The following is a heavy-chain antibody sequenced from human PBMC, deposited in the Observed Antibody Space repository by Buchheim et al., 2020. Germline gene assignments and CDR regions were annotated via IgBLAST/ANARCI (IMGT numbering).Heavy chain of an antibody. D-gene: IGHD2-15*01. V-gene: IGHV3-13*04. CDR2: IGIGGDT. CDR1: GFSFSSYD. CDR3: ARWHCSGGSCYSDS. Sequence: EVQLVESGGGLVQPGGSLRLSCAASGFSFSSYDMHWVRQITGKGLEWVSGIGIGGDTYYSGSVKGRFSVSRENAKRSMYFQMNSLRVADTALYYCARWHCSGGSCYSDSWGQGTL. J-gene: IGHJ4*02.